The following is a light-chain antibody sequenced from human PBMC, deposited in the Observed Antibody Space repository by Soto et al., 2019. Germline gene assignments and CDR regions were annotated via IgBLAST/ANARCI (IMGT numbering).Light chain of an antibody. Sequence: QSALTQPASVSGSPGQSITISCTGTRGSVGTYDLVSWYQHHPGAAPKLMTYEATRRPSGISNRVSGSKSGNTAYLTISGLQAEEEAAYYCCSFAGSNSWVFGGGTKLTVL. J-gene: IGLJ3*02. V-gene: IGLV2-23*01. CDR2: EAT. CDR3: CSFAGSNSWV. CDR1: RGSVGTYDL.